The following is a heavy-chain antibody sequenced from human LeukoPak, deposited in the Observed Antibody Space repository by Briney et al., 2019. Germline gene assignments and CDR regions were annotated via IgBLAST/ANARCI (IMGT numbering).Heavy chain of an antibody. CDR2: IYHSGST. CDR1: GYSTSSGYY. J-gene: IGHJ5*01. V-gene: IGHV4-38-2*02. CDR3: ATDGMVRGPDAWFDS. Sequence: SETLSLTCTVSGYSTSSGYYWGWIRQPPGKGLEWIGSIYHSGSTYYNPSLKSRVTMSVDTSKNQFSLKLSSVTAADTAVYYCATDGMVRGPDAWFDSWGQGTLVTVSS. D-gene: IGHD3-10*01.